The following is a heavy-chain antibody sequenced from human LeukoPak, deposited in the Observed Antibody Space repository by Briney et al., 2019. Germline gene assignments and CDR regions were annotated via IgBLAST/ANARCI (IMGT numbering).Heavy chain of an antibody. CDR2: ISSSGSTI. V-gene: IGHV3-48*03. D-gene: IGHD4-23*01. Sequence: PGGSLRLSCAASGFTFRSYEMNWVRQAPGKGLEWVSYISSSGSTIYYADSVKGRFTISRDNAKNSLFLQMNSLRAEDTALYYCARFGYGCKVDYWGQGTLVTVSS. J-gene: IGHJ4*02. CDR3: ARFGYGCKVDY. CDR1: GFTFRSYE.